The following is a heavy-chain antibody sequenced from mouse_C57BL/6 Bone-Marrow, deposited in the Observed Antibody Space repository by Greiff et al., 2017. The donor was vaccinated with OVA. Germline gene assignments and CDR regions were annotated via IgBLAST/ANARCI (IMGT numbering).Heavy chain of an antibody. D-gene: IGHD1-1*01. Sequence: VQLQQPGASVKLSCKASGYTFTSYWMQWVKQRPGQGLAWIGEIDPSDSYTNYNQKFKGKATLTVDTSSSTAYMQLSSLTSEDSAVDYCARPSYYGSSPYWYSDVWGTGTTVTVSS. CDR3: ARPSYYGSSPYWYSDV. J-gene: IGHJ1*03. CDR2: IDPSDSYT. CDR1: GYTFTSYW. V-gene: IGHV1-50*01.